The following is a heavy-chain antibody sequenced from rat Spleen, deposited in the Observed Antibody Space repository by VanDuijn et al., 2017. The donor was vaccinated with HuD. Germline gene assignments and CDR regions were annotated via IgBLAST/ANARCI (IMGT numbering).Heavy chain of an antibody. CDR2: ISYDGSST. V-gene: IGHV5-20*01. CDR1: GFSFSNYY. CDR3: TRYLY. J-gene: IGHJ2*01. D-gene: IGHD1-11*01. Sequence: EVQLVESGGGLVQPGRSMKVSCAASGFSFSNYYMAWVRQAPTKGLEWVASISYDGSSTYYRDSVKGRFTISRDNAKSTLYLQMDSLRSEDTATYYCTRYLYWGQGVMVTVSS.